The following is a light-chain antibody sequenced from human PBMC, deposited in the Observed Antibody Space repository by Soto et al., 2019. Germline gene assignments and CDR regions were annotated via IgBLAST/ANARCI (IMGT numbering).Light chain of an antibody. V-gene: IGKV3-15*01. CDR1: QSVSNN. J-gene: IGKJ1*01. Sequence: EVVLGRRRAILSKTPGERATLSCRASQSVSNNLAWYQQKPGQAPRLLMYAASTRATGIPARFSGSRSGTEFTLTISSLQSEDFAVYYCQQYNNWPRTFGQGTKV. CDR2: AAS. CDR3: QQYNNWPRT.